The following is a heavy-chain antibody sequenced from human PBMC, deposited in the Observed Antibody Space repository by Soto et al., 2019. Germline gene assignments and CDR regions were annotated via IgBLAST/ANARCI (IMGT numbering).Heavy chain of an antibody. D-gene: IGHD3-16*02. CDR3: ARSGDLITFGGVIVIDAFDI. Sequence: EVQLLESGGGLVQPGGSLRLSCAASGFTFSSYAMSWVRQAPGKGLEWVSAISGSGGSTYYADSVKGRFTISRDNSKNTLYRQMNSLRAEDTAVYYCARSGDLITFGGVIVIDAFDIWGQGTMVTVSS. CDR2: ISGSGGST. V-gene: IGHV3-23*01. CDR1: GFTFSSYA. J-gene: IGHJ3*02.